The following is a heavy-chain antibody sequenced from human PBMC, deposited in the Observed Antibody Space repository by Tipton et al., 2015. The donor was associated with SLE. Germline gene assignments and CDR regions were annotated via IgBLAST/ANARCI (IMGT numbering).Heavy chain of an antibody. V-gene: IGHV4-59*01. Sequence: LRLSCTVSGGSISSYYWSWIRQPPGKGLEWIGYIYYSGSTNYNPSLKSRVPISVDKSKNQFSLKLSSVTAADTAVYYCARAYDFWSGYYFGYWGQGTLVTVSS. J-gene: IGHJ4*02. CDR3: ARAYDFWSGYYFGY. CDR1: GGSISSYY. CDR2: IYYSGST. D-gene: IGHD3-3*01.